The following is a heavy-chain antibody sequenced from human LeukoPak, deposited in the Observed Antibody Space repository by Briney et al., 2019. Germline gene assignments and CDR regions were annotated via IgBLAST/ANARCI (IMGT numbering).Heavy chain of an antibody. CDR1: GFTFSSYA. J-gene: IGHJ4*02. Sequence: PGGSLRLSCAASGFTFSSYAMHWVRQAPGKGLEWVAVISYDGSSKYYADSVKGRFTISRDNSKNTLYLQMNSLRAEDTAVYYCARGQQQLGYYFDYWGQGTLVTVSS. V-gene: IGHV3-30-3*01. CDR2: ISYDGSSK. D-gene: IGHD6-13*01. CDR3: ARGQQQLGYYFDY.